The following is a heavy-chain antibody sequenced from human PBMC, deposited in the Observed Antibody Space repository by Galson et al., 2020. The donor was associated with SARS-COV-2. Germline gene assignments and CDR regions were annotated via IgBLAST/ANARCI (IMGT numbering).Heavy chain of an antibody. J-gene: IGHJ4*02. CDR1: GFTVSSNY. D-gene: IGHD2-15*01. CDR2: IYSGGST. Sequence: GESLKISCAASGFTVSSNYMSWVPQAPGKGLEWVSVIYSGGSTYYADSVKGRFTISRDNSKNTLYLQMNSLRAEDTAVYYCARDYRDIVWGQGTLVTVSS. CDR3: ARDYRDIV. V-gene: IGHV3-66*01.